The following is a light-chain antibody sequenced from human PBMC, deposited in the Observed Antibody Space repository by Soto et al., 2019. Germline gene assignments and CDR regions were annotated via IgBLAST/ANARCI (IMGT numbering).Light chain of an antibody. CDR2: DNN. CDR3: GTWDSSLSVAL. Sequence: QSVLTQPPSVSAAPGQKGTISCSGGSSNIGDNYVSWYQQLPGTAPKLLIYDNNKRPSGIPDRFSGSKSGTSATLGITGLQTGDEADYYCGTWDSSLSVALLGGGTKLTVL. CDR1: SSNIGDNY. V-gene: IGLV1-51*01. J-gene: IGLJ2*01.